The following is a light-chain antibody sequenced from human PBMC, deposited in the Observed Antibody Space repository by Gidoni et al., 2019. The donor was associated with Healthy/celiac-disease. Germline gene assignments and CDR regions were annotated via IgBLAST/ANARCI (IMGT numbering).Light chain of an antibody. CDR1: KLGDKY. CDR3: QAWDSSIAV. J-gene: IGLJ2*01. V-gene: IGLV3-1*01. Sequence: YELTQPPSVSVSPGQTASITCSGDKLGDKYACWYQQKPGQSPVLVIYQDSKRPSGIPERFSGSNSGNTATLTISGTQAMDEADYYCQAWDSSIAVFGGGTKLTIL. CDR2: QDS.